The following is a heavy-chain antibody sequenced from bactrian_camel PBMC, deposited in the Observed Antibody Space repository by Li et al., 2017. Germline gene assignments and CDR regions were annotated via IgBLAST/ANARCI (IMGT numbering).Heavy chain of an antibody. CDR2: MYQGGAKT. D-gene: IGHD1*01. CDR3: AAGRAYGGTCGADFNY. Sequence: HVQLVESGGGSVQAGGSLRLSCARSKYPTSTNSMAWFRQSPGNEREGVAAMYQGGAKTYYADSVKGRFTISRDNAKRTLYLHMTTLEPEDTAMYYCAAGRAYGGTCGADFNYWGQGIQVTV. J-gene: IGHJ6*01. CDR1: KYPTSTNS. V-gene: IGHV3S54*01.